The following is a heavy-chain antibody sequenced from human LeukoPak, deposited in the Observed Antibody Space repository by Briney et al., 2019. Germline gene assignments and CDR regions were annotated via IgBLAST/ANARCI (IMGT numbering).Heavy chain of an antibody. CDR3: ARDGQWLVLWWFDP. Sequence: GGSMRLSCAAYGFTFSSYAMHWVRQAPGKGLEWVAVISYDGSNKYYADSVKGRFTISRDNSKNTLYLQMNSLRAEDTAVYYCARDGQWLVLWWFDPWGQGTLVTVSS. J-gene: IGHJ5*02. V-gene: IGHV3-30*04. CDR2: ISYDGSNK. CDR1: GFTFSSYA. D-gene: IGHD6-19*01.